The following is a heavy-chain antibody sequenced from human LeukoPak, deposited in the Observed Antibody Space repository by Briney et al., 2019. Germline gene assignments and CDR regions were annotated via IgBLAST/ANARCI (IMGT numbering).Heavy chain of an antibody. CDR1: GYSISSGYY. Sequence: SETLSLTCTVSGYSISSGYYWGWIRQPPGKGLEWIGEINHSGSTNYNPSLKSRVTVSVDTSKNQFSLRLSSVTAADTAVYYCARHVSTPPATRIRNQNWFDPWGQGTLVTVSS. J-gene: IGHJ5*02. CDR2: INHSGST. V-gene: IGHV4-38-2*02. CDR3: ARHVSTPPATRIRNQNWFDP. D-gene: IGHD2-15*01.